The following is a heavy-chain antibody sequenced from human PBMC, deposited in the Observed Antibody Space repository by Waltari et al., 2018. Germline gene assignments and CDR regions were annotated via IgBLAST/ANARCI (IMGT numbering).Heavy chain of an antibody. V-gene: IGHV1-2*06. CDR1: GYTFTGYY. D-gene: IGHD6-13*01. CDR3: ARTAAAAPYYYYYGMDV. J-gene: IGHJ6*02. CDR2: INPNSGGT. Sequence: QVQLVQSGAEVKKPGASVKVSCKASGYTFTGYYMHWVRQAPGQGLEWMGRINPNSGGTNYAQKFQGRVTMTRDTSISTAYMELSRLRSDDTAVYYCARTAAAAPYYYYYGMDVWGQGTTVTVSS.